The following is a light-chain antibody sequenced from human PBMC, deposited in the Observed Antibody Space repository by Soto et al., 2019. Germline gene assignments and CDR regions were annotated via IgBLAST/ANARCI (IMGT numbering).Light chain of an antibody. Sequence: SYELTQPPSVSVSPGQTASITCFGDKLADKYASRYQVKPGQSPVLVIYQDTKRPSGIPERFSGSTSGTTATLTIRGTQGMDEADYFCQAWHTSGVIFGGGTKLTVL. V-gene: IGLV3-1*01. J-gene: IGLJ2*01. CDR2: QDT. CDR1: KLADKY. CDR3: QAWHTSGVI.